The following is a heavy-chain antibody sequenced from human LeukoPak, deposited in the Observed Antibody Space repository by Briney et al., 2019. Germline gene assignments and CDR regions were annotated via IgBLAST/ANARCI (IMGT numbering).Heavy chain of an antibody. D-gene: IGHD5-12*01. CDR2: ISSSSSYI. J-gene: IGHJ4*02. Sequence: PGGSLRLSCAASGFTFSSYSMNWVRQAPGKGLEWVSSISSSSSYIYYADSVKGRFTISRDNSKSTLYLQMNSLRAEDTAVYYCARDRTDDYDVNLDYWGQGTLVTVSS. CDR3: ARDRTDDYDVNLDY. CDR1: GFTFSSYS. V-gene: IGHV3-21*01.